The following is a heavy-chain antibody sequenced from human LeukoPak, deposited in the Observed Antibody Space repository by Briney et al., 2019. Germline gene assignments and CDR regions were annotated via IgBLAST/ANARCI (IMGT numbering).Heavy chain of an antibody. D-gene: IGHD2-2*01. CDR2: INEYGSER. CDR1: GFTFTTYW. CDR3: VRGERKYVY. J-gene: IGHJ4*02. V-gene: IGHV3-7*01. Sequence: GGSLRLSCAASGFTFTTYWMSWVRQAPGKGLEWVAKINEYGSERFYVDSVKGRFTISRDNAKNSLDLQMNSLRAEDTAVYYCVRGERKYVYWGQGTLVTVSS.